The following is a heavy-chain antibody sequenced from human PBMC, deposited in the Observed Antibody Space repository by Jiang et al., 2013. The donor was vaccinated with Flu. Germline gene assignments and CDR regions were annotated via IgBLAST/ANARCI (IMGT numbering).Heavy chain of an antibody. CDR1: GYTFTSHA. D-gene: IGHD6-19*01. J-gene: IGHJ4*02. CDR3: ARAISSYNSGWYQFDY. V-gene: IGHV7-4-1*02. CDR2: INXKNGNP. Sequence: SGSELKKPGASVKVSCKASGYTFTSHALNWVRQAPGQGLEWMGWINXKNGNPTYARGFTGRFVFSFDTSVSTAYLQISGLKAEDTAVYYCARAISSYNSGWYQFDYWGQGTLVTVSS.